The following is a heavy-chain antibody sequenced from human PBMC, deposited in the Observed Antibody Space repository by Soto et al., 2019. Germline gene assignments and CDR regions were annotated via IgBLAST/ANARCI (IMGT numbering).Heavy chain of an antibody. CDR1: GYTFTSNA. D-gene: IGHD2-2*03. CDR2: VNAGNGYT. V-gene: IGHV1-3*01. CDR3: ARSPVGLDIWFGA. Sequence: ASVKVSCKSSGYTFTSNAIHWVRQAPGQSLEWIGWVNAGNGYTKYLQNFQGRVTITSDTSASTAYMELNSLTVEDTAIYYCARSPVGLDIWFGAWGQGTLVTVSS. J-gene: IGHJ5*02.